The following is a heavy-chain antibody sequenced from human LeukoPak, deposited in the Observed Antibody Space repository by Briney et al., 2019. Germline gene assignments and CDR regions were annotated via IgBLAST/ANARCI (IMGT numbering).Heavy chain of an antibody. CDR3: ARVRAYYYDSSGYYGTHAFDI. D-gene: IGHD3-22*01. Sequence: ASVKVSCKASGYTFTSYGISWVRQAPGQGLEWMGWIGAYNGNTNYAQKLQGRVTMTTDTSTSTAYMELRSLRSDDTAVYYCARVRAYYYDSSGYYGTHAFDIWGQGTMVTVSS. CDR2: IGAYNGNT. CDR1: GYTFTSYG. J-gene: IGHJ3*02. V-gene: IGHV1-18*01.